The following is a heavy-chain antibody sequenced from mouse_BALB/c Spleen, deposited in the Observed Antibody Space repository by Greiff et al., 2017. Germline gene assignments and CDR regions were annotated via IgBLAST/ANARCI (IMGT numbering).Heavy chain of an antibody. J-gene: IGHJ4*01. CDR3: ARWLPYYYAMDY. D-gene: IGHD2-2*01. CDR2: IDPYNGGT. CDR1: GYAFTSYN. V-gene: IGHV1S135*01. Sequence: EVQLVESGPELVKPGASVKVSCKASGYAFTSYNMYWVKQSHGKSLEWIGYIDPYNGGTSYNQKFKGKATLTVDKSSSTAYMHLNSLTSEDSAVYYCARWLPYYYAMDYWGQGTSVTVSS.